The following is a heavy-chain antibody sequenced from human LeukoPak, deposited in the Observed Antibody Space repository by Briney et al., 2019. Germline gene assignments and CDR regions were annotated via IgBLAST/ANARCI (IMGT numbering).Heavy chain of an antibody. CDR2: INPDSGGT. CDR3: ARATHIRFGEPTFDY. D-gene: IGHD3-10*01. J-gene: IGHJ4*02. CDR1: GYTFTGYY. V-gene: IGHV1-2*02. Sequence: ASVKVSCKASGYTFTGYYMHWVRQAPGQGLEWMGWINPDSGGTNYAQRFQGRVTMTRDTSISTAYMELSRLRSDDTAVYYCARATHIRFGEPTFDYWGQGTLVTVSS.